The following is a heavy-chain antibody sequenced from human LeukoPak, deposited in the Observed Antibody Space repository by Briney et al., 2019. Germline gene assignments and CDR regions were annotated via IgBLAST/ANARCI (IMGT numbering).Heavy chain of an antibody. CDR2: ISAYNGNT. CDR1: GYTFTSYG. V-gene: IGHV1-18*01. D-gene: IGHD3-22*01. Sequence: EASVKVSCKASGYTFTSYGISWVRQAPGQGLEWMGWISAYNGNTNYAQKLQGRVTMTTDTSTSTAYMELRSLRSDDTAVYYCARGEPYYDSSGYXVRTGXFDYXXXXTLVTVSS. J-gene: IGHJ4*01. CDR3: ARGEPYYDSSGYXVRTGXFDY.